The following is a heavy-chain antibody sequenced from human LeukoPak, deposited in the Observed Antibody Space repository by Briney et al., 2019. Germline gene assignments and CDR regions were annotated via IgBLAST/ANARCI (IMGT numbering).Heavy chain of an antibody. D-gene: IGHD3-22*01. V-gene: IGHV3-15*01. CDR3: NTDYRGGFYYDSSGRPVDAFDI. J-gene: IGHJ3*02. CDR2: IKSKTDGGTT. Sequence: GGSLRLSCAASGFTFNNAWMTWVRQAPGKGLEWVGRIKSKTDGGTTDFAAPMKGRFTISRDDSKNTMYLLMNSLKTEDTPVYYCNTDYRGGFYYDSSGRPVDAFDIWGQGTMVTVSS. CDR1: GFTFNNAW.